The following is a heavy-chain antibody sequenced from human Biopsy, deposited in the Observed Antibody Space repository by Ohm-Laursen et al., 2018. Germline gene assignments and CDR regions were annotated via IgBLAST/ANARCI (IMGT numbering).Heavy chain of an antibody. J-gene: IGHJ5*02. CDR3: ARDYDASGYYYVS. CDR2: IFYRGST. V-gene: IGHV4-39*02. CDR1: GGSISNNNYY. Sequence: PGTLSLTCTVSGGSISNNNYYWGWIRQPPGKGLEWIGSIFYRGSTHYKPSLKSRLNISEDTSKNQFSLKLNSVTAADTAVYYCARDYDASGYYYVSWGQGTLVTVSS. D-gene: IGHD3-22*01.